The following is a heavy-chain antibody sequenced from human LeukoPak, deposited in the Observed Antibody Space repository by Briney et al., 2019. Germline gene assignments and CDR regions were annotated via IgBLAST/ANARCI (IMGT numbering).Heavy chain of an antibody. Sequence: GGSLRLSCAASGFTFSSYAMSWVRQAPGKGLEWVSAISGSGGSTYYADSVKGRFTISRDNSKNTLYLQMNSLRAEDTAVYYCAKVAAGFFHYYYGMDVWGRGATVTVSS. V-gene: IGHV3-23*01. CDR1: GFTFSSYA. CDR3: AKVAAGFFHYYYGMDV. J-gene: IGHJ6*02. CDR2: ISGSGGST. D-gene: IGHD2-15*01.